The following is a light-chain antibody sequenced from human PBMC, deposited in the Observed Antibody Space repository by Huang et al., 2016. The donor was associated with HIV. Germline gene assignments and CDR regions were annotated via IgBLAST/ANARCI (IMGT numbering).Light chain of an antibody. CDR2: DGS. V-gene: IGKV3-11*01. CDR3: QQRSNWGGA. Sequence: IILTQSPATLSLSPGERASLSCRASQSLSRYVAWSQPKPGQAPRLLIYDGSNRASGIPARFSGSGSGTDFTLTISSLEPEDFAVYYCQQRSNWGGAFGPGTKVEI. J-gene: IGKJ3*01. CDR1: QSLSRY.